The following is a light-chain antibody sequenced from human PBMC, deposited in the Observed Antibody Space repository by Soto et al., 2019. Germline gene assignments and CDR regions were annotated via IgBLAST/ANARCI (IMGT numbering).Light chain of an antibody. CDR2: EVN. Sequence: QSALTQPPSASGSPGQSVAISCTGTRSDVGGYNYVSWYQQHPGNAPKLMIYEVNKRPSGVPDRFSGSKPGNTASLTVSGRQAEEEADYFCSSYAGSSNVFGTGTKLTVL. CDR3: SSYAGSSNV. CDR1: RSDVGGYNY. V-gene: IGLV2-8*01. J-gene: IGLJ1*01.